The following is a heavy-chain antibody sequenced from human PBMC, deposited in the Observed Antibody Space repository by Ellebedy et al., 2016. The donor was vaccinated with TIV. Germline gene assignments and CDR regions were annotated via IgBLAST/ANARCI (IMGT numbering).Heavy chain of an antibody. J-gene: IGHJ6*02. Sequence: GGSLRLSXAASGFTFSSYAMSWVRQAPGKGLEWVSAISGSGGSTYYADSVKGRFTISRDNSKNTLYLQMNSLRAEDTAVYYCARDSAAWDPIQLWLRPPARYGMDVWGQGTTVTVSS. CDR2: ISGSGGST. CDR3: ARDSAAWDPIQLWLRPPARYGMDV. CDR1: GFTFSSYA. D-gene: IGHD5-18*01. V-gene: IGHV3-23*01.